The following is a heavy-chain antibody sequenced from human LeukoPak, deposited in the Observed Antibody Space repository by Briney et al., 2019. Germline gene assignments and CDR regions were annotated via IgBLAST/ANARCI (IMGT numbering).Heavy chain of an antibody. J-gene: IGHJ4*02. V-gene: IGHV1-46*01. Sequence: ASVKASCKASGYTFTSYYMHWVRQAPGQGLEWMGIINPSGGSTSYARKFQGRVTMTRDTSTSTVYMELSSLRSEDTAVYYCARTALIRSGWYHFDYWGQGTLVTVSS. CDR2: INPSGGST. D-gene: IGHD6-19*01. CDR3: ARTALIRSGWYHFDY. CDR1: GYTFTSYY.